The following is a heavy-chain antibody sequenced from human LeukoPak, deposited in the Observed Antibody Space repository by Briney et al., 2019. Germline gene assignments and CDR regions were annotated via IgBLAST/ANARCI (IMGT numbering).Heavy chain of an antibody. J-gene: IGHJ4*02. CDR3: AREGRGSGHWAGFDF. Sequence: ASVKVSCKTSGYTFSDHYVQWLRQAPGQGLEWMGWINPYSGDTSSARKFQGRVTMTKDTSITTAYLELTSLTSDDTAIYYCAREGRGSGHWAGFDFWGQGALVTVSS. D-gene: IGHD7-27*01. CDR1: GYTFSDHY. V-gene: IGHV1-2*02. CDR2: INPYSGDT.